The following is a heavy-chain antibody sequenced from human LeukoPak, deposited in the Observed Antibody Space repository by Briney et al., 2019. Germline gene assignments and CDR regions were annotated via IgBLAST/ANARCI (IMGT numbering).Heavy chain of an antibody. CDR1: GFTFSSYS. J-gene: IGHJ4*02. D-gene: IGHD2-2*02. CDR3: ARDYIVVVPAAVPLDY. CDR2: ISSSSSYI. Sequence: GGSLRLSCAASGFTFSSYSMNWVRQAPGKGLEWVSSISSSSSYIYYADSVKGRFTISRDNAKNSLYLQMNSLRAEDTAVYYCARDYIVVVPAAVPLDYWGQGTLVTVSS. V-gene: IGHV3-21*01.